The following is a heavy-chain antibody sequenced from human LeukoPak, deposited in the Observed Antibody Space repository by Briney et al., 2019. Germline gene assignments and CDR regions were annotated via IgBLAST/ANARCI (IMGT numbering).Heavy chain of an antibody. J-gene: IGHJ4*02. D-gene: IGHD1-26*01. CDR1: GFTVSSNY. Sequence: GGSLRLSCAASGFTVSSNYMSWVRQAPGKGLEWVSVIYSGGSTYYADSVKGRFTISRDNSKNTLYLQMNSLKTEDTAVYYCTCPELLDYWGQGTLVTVSS. CDR2: IYSGGST. CDR3: TCPELLDY. V-gene: IGHV3-66*01.